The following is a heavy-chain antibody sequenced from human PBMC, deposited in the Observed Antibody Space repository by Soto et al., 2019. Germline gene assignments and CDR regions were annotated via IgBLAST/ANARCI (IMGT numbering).Heavy chain of an antibody. CDR1: GFTFDDYA. CDR3: AKDKSARPVYYYGTEV. J-gene: IGHJ6*04. Sequence: SVRLSCAASGFTFDDYAMHWVRQAPGKGLEWVSGISFNIGSIGYADSVKGRFTISRDNAKNSLYLQMNSLRAEDTALYYCAKDKSARPVYYYGTEVWGKRNTVIVSA. CDR2: ISFNIGSI. V-gene: IGHV3-9*01. D-gene: IGHD6-6*01.